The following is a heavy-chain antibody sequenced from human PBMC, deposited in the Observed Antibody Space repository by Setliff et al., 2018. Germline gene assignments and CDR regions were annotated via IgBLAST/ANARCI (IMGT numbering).Heavy chain of an antibody. V-gene: IGHV4-39*07. CDR1: ADSGGSISSGGYY. Sequence: PSETLSLTCTVSADSGGSISSGGYYWSWIRQPPGKGLEWIGEINHSGSTNYNPSLKSRVTISVDTSKNQFSLKLSSVTAADTAVYYCARDWGSSGWYFDYWGQGTLVTVSS. J-gene: IGHJ4*02. CDR2: INHSGST. D-gene: IGHD6-19*01. CDR3: ARDWGSSGWYFDY.